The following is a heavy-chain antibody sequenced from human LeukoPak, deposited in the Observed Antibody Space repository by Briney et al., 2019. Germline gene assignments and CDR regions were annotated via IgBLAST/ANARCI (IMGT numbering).Heavy chain of an antibody. D-gene: IGHD1-20*01. Sequence: ASVKVSCKASGGTFSSYAISWVRQAPGQGLEWMGRIIPILDIANYAQKFQGRVTITADKSTSTAYMELSSLRSEDTAVYYCARDSDNWNEGGFDPWGQGTLVTVSS. J-gene: IGHJ5*02. CDR1: GGTFSSYA. V-gene: IGHV1-69*04. CDR2: IIPILDIA. CDR3: ARDSDNWNEGGFDP.